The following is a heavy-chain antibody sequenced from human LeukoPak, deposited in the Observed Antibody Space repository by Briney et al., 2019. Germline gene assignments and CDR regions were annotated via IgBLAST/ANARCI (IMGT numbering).Heavy chain of an antibody. Sequence: SETLSLTCTVSGYSIRSGHYWGWIRQHPGKGLEWIGSIYHSGSTFYNPSLKSRVTITVDASKNQFSLKLSSVTAADTAVYYCARVLDYYGSGNFGFDFWGQGTMVTVSS. J-gene: IGHJ3*01. CDR1: GYSIRSGHY. V-gene: IGHV4-38-2*02. CDR2: IYHSGST. D-gene: IGHD3-10*01. CDR3: ARVLDYYGSGNFGFDF.